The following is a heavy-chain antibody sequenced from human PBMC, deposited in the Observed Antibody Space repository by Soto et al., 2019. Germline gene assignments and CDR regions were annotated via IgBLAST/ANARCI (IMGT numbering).Heavy chain of an antibody. CDR2: ISYDGSNK. Sequence: QVQLVESGGGVVQPGRSLRLPCAASGFTFSSYGMHWVRQAPGKGLEWVAVISYDGSNKYYADSVKGRFTISRDNSKNTLYLQMNSLRAEDTAVYYCAKDNAGSGSYSIRGMDVWGQGTTVTVSS. J-gene: IGHJ6*02. D-gene: IGHD3-10*01. CDR1: GFTFSSYG. V-gene: IGHV3-30*18. CDR3: AKDNAGSGSYSIRGMDV.